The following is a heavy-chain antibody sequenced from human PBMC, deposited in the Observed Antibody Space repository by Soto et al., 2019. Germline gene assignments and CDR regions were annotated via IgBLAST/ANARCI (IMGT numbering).Heavy chain of an antibody. D-gene: IGHD6-19*01. Sequence: GASVKVSCKASGYTFTSYYMHWVRQAPGQGLEWMGIINPSGGSTSYAQKFQGRVTMTRDTSTSTVYMELSSLRSEDTAVYYCARDREAVAGTYYYYGMDVWGQGTTVTVSS. V-gene: IGHV1-46*01. CDR2: INPSGGST. CDR3: ARDREAVAGTYYYYGMDV. J-gene: IGHJ6*02. CDR1: GYTFTSYY.